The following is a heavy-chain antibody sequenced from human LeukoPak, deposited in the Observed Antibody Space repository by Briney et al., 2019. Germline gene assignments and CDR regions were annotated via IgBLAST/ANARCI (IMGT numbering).Heavy chain of an antibody. D-gene: IGHD3-9*01. Sequence: PSGALSLTCAVSGGSISSSNWWSWVRQPPGKGLEWIGEIYHSGSTNYNPSLKSRVTISVDKTKNQFSLRLSSVTAPDTAVYYCASLGYYDILTGSSTYAFDIWGQGTMVTVSS. CDR2: IYHSGST. J-gene: IGHJ3*02. V-gene: IGHV4-4*02. CDR3: ASLGYYDILTGSSTYAFDI. CDR1: GGSISSSNW.